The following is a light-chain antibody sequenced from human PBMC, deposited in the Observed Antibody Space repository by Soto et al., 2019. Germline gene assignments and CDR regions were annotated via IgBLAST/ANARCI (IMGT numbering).Light chain of an antibody. J-gene: IGKJ2*01. CDR2: DAS. Sequence: EIVLTQSPATLSLSPGERATLSCRASQSVSSYLAWYQQKPGQAPRLLIYDASNRATGIPARFSGSGSGTDFTLTLSSLEPEDFAVYYCQQRSNWPRGYTFGQGTKLEIK. CDR1: QSVSSY. CDR3: QQRSNWPRGYT. V-gene: IGKV3-11*01.